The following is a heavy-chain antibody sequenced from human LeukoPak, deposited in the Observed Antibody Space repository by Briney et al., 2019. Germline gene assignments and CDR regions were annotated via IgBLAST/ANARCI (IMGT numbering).Heavy chain of an antibody. J-gene: IGHJ5*02. Sequence: PSETLSLTCTVSGGSISSSNYYWGWIRQPPGKGLEWIGSIYYSGSTYYNPSLKSRVTISVDTSKNQFSLKLSSVTAADTAVYYCARERVFEGWFDPWGQGTLVTVSS. V-gene: IGHV4-39*07. CDR2: IYYSGST. CDR1: GGSISSSNYY. CDR3: ARERVFEGWFDP.